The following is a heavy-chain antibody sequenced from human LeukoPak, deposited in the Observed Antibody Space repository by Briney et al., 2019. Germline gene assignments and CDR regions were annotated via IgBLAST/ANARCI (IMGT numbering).Heavy chain of an antibody. CDR3: ARDWGYGDYAY. CDR2: IHYSGLT. CDR1: GGSITSNSYH. Sequence: SETLSLTCTVSGGSITSNSYHWGWIRQPPGKGLEWIGSIHYSGLTYYNPFLKSRVTISVDTSKNQLSLRLNSVTAADTAVYYCARDWGYGDYAYWGQGTLVTVSS. V-gene: IGHV4-39*07. D-gene: IGHD4-17*01. J-gene: IGHJ4*02.